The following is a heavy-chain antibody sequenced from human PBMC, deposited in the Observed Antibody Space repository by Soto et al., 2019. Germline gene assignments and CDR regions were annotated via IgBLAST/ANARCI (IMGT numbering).Heavy chain of an antibody. CDR2: ISASGGST. V-gene: IGHV3-23*01. J-gene: IGHJ6*03. Sequence: GGSLRLSCAASGFTFSNYVMNWVRQAPGKGLDWVSAISASGGSTYYADSVKGRFTISRDNSKNTLYLQMNSLRAEDTAVYYCARATYSSSSSYYYYYMDVWGKGTTVTVSS. CDR1: GFTFSNYV. CDR3: ARATYSSSSSYYYYYMDV. D-gene: IGHD6-6*01.